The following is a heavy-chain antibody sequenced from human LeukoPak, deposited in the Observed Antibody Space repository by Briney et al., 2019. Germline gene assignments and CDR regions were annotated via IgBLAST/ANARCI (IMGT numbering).Heavy chain of an antibody. CDR2: IYYSGST. CDR3: ARGHPRAYYYDSSGYHPADAFDI. J-gene: IGHJ3*02. CDR1: GGSISSGDYY. V-gene: IGHV4-30-4*01. Sequence: PSQTLSLTCTVSGGSISSGDYYWSWIRQPPGKGLEWIGYIYYSGSTYYNPSLKSRVTISVDTSKNQSSLKLSSVTAADTAVYYCARGHPRAYYYDSSGYHPADAFDIWGQGTMVTVSS. D-gene: IGHD3-22*01.